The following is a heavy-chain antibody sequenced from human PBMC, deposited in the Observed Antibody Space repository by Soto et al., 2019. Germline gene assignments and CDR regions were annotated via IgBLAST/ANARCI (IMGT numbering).Heavy chain of an antibody. V-gene: IGHV4-59*01. CDR1: GGSISSYY. CDR3: ARANPITIFGVVSHDY. CDR2: IYYSGST. D-gene: IGHD3-3*01. J-gene: IGHJ4*02. Sequence: SETLSLTCTVSGGSISSYYWSWIRQPPGKGLEWIGYIYYSGSTNYNPSLKSRVTISVDTSKNQFSLKLSSVTAADTAVYYCARANPITIFGVVSHDYWGQGTLVTVSS.